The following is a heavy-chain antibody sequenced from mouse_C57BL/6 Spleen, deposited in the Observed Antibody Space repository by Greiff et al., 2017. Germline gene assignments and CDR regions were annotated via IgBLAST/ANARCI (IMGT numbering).Heavy chain of an antibody. CDR1: GYTFTSYW. CDR3: AKGAAQASYYYAMDY. CDR2: IDPSDSET. V-gene: IGHV1-52*01. J-gene: IGHJ4*01. D-gene: IGHD3-2*02. Sequence: QVQLQQPGAELVRPGSSVKLSCKASGYTFTSYWMHWVKQRPIQGLEWIGNIDPSDSETHYNQKFKDKATLTVDKSSRTAYMQLSSLTSEDSAVYYCAKGAAQASYYYAMDYWGQGTSVTVSS.